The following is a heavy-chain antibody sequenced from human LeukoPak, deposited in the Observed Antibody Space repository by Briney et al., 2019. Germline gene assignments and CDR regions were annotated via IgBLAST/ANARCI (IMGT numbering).Heavy chain of an antibody. D-gene: IGHD2-2*01. CDR1: GYTFTGYY. J-gene: IGHJ4*02. CDR3: ARGPSNRGYCSNTSCYNPFDY. Sequence: GASVKVSCKASGYTFTGYYMHWVRQAPGQGLEWMGWINPNSGGTNYAQKFQGWVTMTRDTSISTAYMELSRLRSDDTAVYYCARGPSNRGYCSNTSCYNPFDYWGQGTLVTVSS. CDR2: INPNSGGT. V-gene: IGHV1-2*04.